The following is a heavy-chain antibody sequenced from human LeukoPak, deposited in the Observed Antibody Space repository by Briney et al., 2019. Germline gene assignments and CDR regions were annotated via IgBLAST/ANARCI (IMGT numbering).Heavy chain of an antibody. CDR2: ISAHNGNA. J-gene: IGHJ6*03. CDR3: ARIGSYYYMDV. Sequence: ASVKVSCKTSGYTFTSYGINWVRQAPGQGLEWMGRISAHNGNANYAQKFQGRVTMTTDTLATTAYMELRSLRSDDTAVYYCARIGSYYYMDVWGKGTTVTVSS. V-gene: IGHV1-18*01. CDR1: GYTFTSYG.